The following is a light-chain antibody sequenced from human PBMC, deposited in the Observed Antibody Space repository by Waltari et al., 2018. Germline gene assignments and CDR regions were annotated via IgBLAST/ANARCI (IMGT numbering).Light chain of an antibody. CDR3: QQYSNWPL. J-gene: IGKJ2*01. CDR1: QSVSSN. V-gene: IGKV3-15*01. Sequence: LSCRASQSVSSNLAWYQQKPGQSPRLLIYCASTRATGIPARFSGRGSGTEFTLTISSLQSEDFAVYYCQQYSNWPLFGQGTKLEIK. CDR2: CAS.